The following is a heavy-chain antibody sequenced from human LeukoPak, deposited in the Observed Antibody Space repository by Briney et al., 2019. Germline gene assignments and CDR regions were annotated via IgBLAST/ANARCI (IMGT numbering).Heavy chain of an antibody. Sequence: GGSLRLSCAASGFTFSNYGMHWVRQAPGKGLEWVAVISYDGSNKYYADSVKGRFTISRDNSKNTLYLQMNNLRAEDTAVYYCAKSSVVTDYYGMDVWGQGTTVTVSS. V-gene: IGHV3-30*18. J-gene: IGHJ6*02. CDR3: AKSSVVTDYYGMDV. D-gene: IGHD5-18*01. CDR1: GFTFSNYG. CDR2: ISYDGSNK.